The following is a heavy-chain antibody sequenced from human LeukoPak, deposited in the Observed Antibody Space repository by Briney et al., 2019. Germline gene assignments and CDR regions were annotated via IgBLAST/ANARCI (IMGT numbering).Heavy chain of an antibody. V-gene: IGHV3-21*01. Sequence: GGSLRLSRAASGFTFSSYSMNWVRQAPGKGLEWVSSISSSSSYIYYADSVKGRFTISRDNAKNSLYLQMNSLRAEDTAVYYCARAYSGSYYAHFDYWGQGTLVTVSS. CDR1: GFTFSSYS. J-gene: IGHJ4*02. CDR3: ARAYSGSYYAHFDY. D-gene: IGHD1-26*01. CDR2: ISSSSSYI.